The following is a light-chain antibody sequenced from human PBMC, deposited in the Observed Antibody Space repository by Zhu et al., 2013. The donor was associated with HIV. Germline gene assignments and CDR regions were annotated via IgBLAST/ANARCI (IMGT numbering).Light chain of an antibody. CDR3: SSSTSGFTLL. CDR2: EVS. V-gene: IGLV2-14*02. CDR1: NRDIGNYNF. J-gene: IGLJ2*01. Sequence: QSALTQPASVSGSPGQSITISCTGTNRDIGNYNFVSWFQQHPGKAPKLMIYEVSKRPSGVSHRFSASKSGNTASLTISGLLPEDEADYYCSSSTSGFTLLFGGGTKVTVL.